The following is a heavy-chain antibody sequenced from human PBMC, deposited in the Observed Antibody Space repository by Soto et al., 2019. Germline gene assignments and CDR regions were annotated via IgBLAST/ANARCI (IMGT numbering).Heavy chain of an antibody. V-gene: IGHV4-59*01. J-gene: IGHJ4*02. D-gene: IGHD3-16*01. Sequence: QVQLQESGPGLVKPSETLSLTCTVSGGSISSYYWSWIRQPPGKGLEWIGYVYYSGSTNSNPSLKSRVTIPVATSKDQFSLKLSSVTAADTAVYYCARSRGGYFDYWGQGTLVTVSS. CDR1: GGSISSYY. CDR2: VYYSGST. CDR3: ARSRGGYFDY.